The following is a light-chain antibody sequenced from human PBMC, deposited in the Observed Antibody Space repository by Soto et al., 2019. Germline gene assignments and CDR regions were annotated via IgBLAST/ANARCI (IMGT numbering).Light chain of an antibody. CDR1: SGSVSTSYY. CDR3: VLYMGSGSVV. V-gene: IGLV8-61*01. CDR2: NTN. Sequence: QTVLTQEPSLSVSPGGTVTLTCGLSSGSVSTSYYPSWYQQTPGQAPRTLIYNTNSRSSGVPDRFSGSILGNKAALTITGAQADDESDYYCVLYMGSGSVVFGGGTKLTVL. J-gene: IGLJ2*01.